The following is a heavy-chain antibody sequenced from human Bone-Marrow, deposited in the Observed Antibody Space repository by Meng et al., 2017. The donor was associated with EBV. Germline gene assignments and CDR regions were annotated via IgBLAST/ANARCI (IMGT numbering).Heavy chain of an antibody. D-gene: IGHD2/OR15-2a*01. CDR3: AKDFFGDKDS. CDR1: VFTLSSYL. V-gene: IGHV3-74*01. J-gene: IGHJ4*02. CDR2: INTDGSVI. Sequence: VHVMGSGVGLIQPGVFLGISCAASVFTLSSYLVNWVRPAPGKGLVWVSRINTDGSVINYADSVKGRFTISRDNAKNTVYLHMNNLRAEDTALYYRAKDFFGDKDSWGQGTLVTVSS.